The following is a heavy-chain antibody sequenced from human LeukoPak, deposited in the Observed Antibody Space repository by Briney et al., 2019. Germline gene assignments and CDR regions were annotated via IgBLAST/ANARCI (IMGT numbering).Heavy chain of an antibody. V-gene: IGHV5-51*01. D-gene: IGHD2-15*01. CDR1: GYSFTHYW. J-gene: IGHJ4*02. Sequence: GESLKISCKGSGYSFTHYWMGWVRQMPGKGLEWMGIIYPGDSDTRYSPSFQGQATISADKSINSAYLQWSSLKASDTAVFYCARRYCSGDNCYSGFDYWGQGTLVTVSS. CDR2: IYPGDSDT. CDR3: ARRYCSGDNCYSGFDY.